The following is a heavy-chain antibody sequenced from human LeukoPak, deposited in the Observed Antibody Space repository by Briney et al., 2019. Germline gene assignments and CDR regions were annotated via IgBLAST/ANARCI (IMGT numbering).Heavy chain of an antibody. CDR3: AKVRRGSSGGPYYYYMDV. J-gene: IGHJ6*03. Sequence: GGSLRLSCAASGFTFSSYSMNWVRQAPGKGLEWVANIKEDGSEKNYVDSVKGRFTISRDNAQNSLYLQMTSLRVEDTAVYFCAKVRRGSSGGPYYYYMDVWGKGTTVTVSS. CDR1: GFTFSSYS. V-gene: IGHV3-7*01. D-gene: IGHD1-26*01. CDR2: IKEDGSEK.